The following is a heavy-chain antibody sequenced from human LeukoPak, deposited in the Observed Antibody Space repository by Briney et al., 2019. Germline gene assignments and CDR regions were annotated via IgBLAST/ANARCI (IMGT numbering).Heavy chain of an antibody. Sequence: PGRSLRLSCAASGFTFSSYGMHWVRQAPGKGLEWVSYIKGDGSLKQYGDSVKGRFTISRDDAKNSLYLQMNSLRVEDTAIYYCARRFRDWGQGILVTVSS. CDR1: GFTFSSYG. CDR2: IKGDGSLK. V-gene: IGHV3-48*03. D-gene: IGHD5-24*01. CDR3: ARRFRD. J-gene: IGHJ4*02.